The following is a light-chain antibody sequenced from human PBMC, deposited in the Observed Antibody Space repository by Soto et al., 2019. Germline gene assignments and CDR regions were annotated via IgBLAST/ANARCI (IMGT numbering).Light chain of an antibody. CDR2: AAS. J-gene: IGKJ2*01. Sequence: DIQMTQPPSSLSASVGDRVTITCRASQSISSYLNWYQQKPGKAPKLLIYAASRLQSGVPSRFSGSGSGTDLTLTISSLQPEDFATYYCQHCYSTPFTFGQGTKLEIK. CDR3: QHCYSTPFT. V-gene: IGKV1-39*01. CDR1: QSISSY.